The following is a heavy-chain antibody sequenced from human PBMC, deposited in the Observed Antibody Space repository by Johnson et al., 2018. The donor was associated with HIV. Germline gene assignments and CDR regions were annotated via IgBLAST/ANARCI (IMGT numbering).Heavy chain of an antibody. V-gene: IGHV3-13*01. CDR2: IGTAGDT. J-gene: IGHJ3*02. CDR1: GFTFSSYA. Sequence: VQLVESGGGLKQPGGSLRLSCAASGFTFSSYAMHWVRQATGKGLEWVSTIGTAGDTYYPGSVKGRFTVSREDAKNSLYLQMNSLRAGDTALYYCARAVCRGGRCYSHDAFDIWGQGTMVTVSS. CDR3: ARAVCRGGRCYSHDAFDI. D-gene: IGHD2-15*01.